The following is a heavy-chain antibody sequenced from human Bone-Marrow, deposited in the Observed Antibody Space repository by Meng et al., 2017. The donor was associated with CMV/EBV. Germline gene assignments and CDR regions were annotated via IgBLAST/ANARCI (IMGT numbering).Heavy chain of an antibody. D-gene: IGHD4-17*01. J-gene: IGHJ4*02. V-gene: IGHV3-7*01. CDR1: GFTFSSVW. Sequence: ETLSLTCAASGFTFSSVWMSWVRQAPGQGLEWVASIRQDGGDIHYVDSVKGRFTISRDNAKSSLSLQMNYVRAEDTAVYYCARLLGGVTTYDYWGQGTRVTVSS. CDR2: IRQDGGDI. CDR3: ARLLGGVTTYDY.